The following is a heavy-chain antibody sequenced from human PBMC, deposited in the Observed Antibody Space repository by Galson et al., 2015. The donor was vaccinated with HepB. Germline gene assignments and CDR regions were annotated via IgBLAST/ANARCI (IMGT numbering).Heavy chain of an antibody. V-gene: IGHV3-15*01. CDR1: GFTFSNAW. CDR2: IKSKTDGGTT. CDR3: ITDGLPSYYGSGSYFDY. D-gene: IGHD3-10*01. Sequence: LRLSCAASGFTFSNAWMSWVRQAPGKRLEWVGRIKSKTDGGTTDYAAPVKGRFTISRDDSKNTLYLQMNSLKTEDTAVYYCITDGLPSYYGSGSYFDYWGQGTLVTVSS. J-gene: IGHJ4*02.